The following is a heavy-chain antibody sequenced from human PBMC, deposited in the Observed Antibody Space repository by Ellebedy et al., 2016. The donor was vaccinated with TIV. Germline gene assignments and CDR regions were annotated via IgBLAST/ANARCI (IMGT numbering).Heavy chain of an antibody. CDR3: ARVAYGSGEGSGFDP. CDR1: AGALSGFY. CDR2: IFYSGST. D-gene: IGHD3-10*01. J-gene: IGHJ5*02. V-gene: IGHV4-59*12. Sequence: MPSETLSLTCTASAGALSGFYWSWVRQPPGKGLEWIGNIFYSGSTNYNPSLKSRVTISVDTSKNQFSLKLSSVTAADTAVYYCARVAYGSGEGSGFDPWGQGTLVTVSS.